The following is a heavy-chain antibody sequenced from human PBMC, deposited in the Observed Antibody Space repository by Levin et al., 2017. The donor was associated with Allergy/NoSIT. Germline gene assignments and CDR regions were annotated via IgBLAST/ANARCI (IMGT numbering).Heavy chain of an antibody. Sequence: GGSLRLSCAASGFTFSRFDMHWVRQSTEKGLEWVSAIGTQDDTYYAASVKGRFSISRDDAKNTLYLQMNSLRDEDTAVYYCAKKVMGEWFGEVHLLDPWGQGTLVTVSS. CDR2: IGTQDDT. J-gene: IGHJ5*02. CDR1: GFTFSRFD. CDR3: AKKVMGEWFGEVHLLDP. V-gene: IGHV3-13*01. D-gene: IGHD3-10*01.